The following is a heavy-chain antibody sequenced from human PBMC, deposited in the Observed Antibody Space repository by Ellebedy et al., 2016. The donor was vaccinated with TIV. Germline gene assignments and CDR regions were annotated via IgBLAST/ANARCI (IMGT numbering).Heavy chain of an antibody. D-gene: IGHD2-15*01. CDR3: ARNRIVVVDRRQRNWFDP. Sequence: GESLKISXAASGFTFSSYGMHWVRQAPGKGLEWVAVIWYDGSNKYYADSVKGRFTISRDNSKNTLYLQMNGLRAEDTAVYYCARNRIVVVDRRQRNWFDPWGQGTLVTVSS. CDR2: IWYDGSNK. CDR1: GFTFSSYG. J-gene: IGHJ5*02. V-gene: IGHV3-33*01.